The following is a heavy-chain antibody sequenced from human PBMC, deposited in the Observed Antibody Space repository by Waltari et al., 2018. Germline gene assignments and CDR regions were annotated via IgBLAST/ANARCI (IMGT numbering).Heavy chain of an antibody. Sequence: QVQLQESGPGLVKPSETLSLTCTVSGGSISSHYWRWIRQPPGKGLEWIGYIYYSGSTNYNPSLKSRVTISVDTSKNQFSLKLSSVTAADTAVYYCARGSSGWYDNGGLDWGQGTLVTVSS. CDR2: IYYSGST. D-gene: IGHD6-19*01. V-gene: IGHV4-59*11. J-gene: IGHJ4*02. CDR1: GGSISSHY. CDR3: ARGSSGWYDNGGLD.